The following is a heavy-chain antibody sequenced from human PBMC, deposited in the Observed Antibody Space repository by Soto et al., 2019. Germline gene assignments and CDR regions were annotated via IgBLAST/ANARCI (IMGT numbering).Heavy chain of an antibody. CDR1: GYTFTSYD. CDR2: MNPNSGNT. Sequence: GASVKVSCKASGYTFTSYDINWVRQATGQGLEWMGWMNPNSGNTGYAQKFQGRVTMTRNTSISTAYMELSSLRSEDTAVYYCTTGEEFLSYYYYYYMDVWGKGTTVTVSS. D-gene: IGHD2-21*01. J-gene: IGHJ6*03. V-gene: IGHV1-8*01. CDR3: TTGEEFLSYYYYYYMDV.